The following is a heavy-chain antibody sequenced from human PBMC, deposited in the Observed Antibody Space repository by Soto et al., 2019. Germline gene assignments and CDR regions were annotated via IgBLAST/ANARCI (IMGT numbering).Heavy chain of an antibody. D-gene: IGHD3-10*01. CDR3: ARDYIYAFDI. Sequence: PGGSLRLSCAASGFSFSSYTMNWVRQAPGKGLEWVSYITTGGATFYPDSVKGRFIISRDNAKNSLYLQMNSLRDEDTAVYYCARDYIYAFDIWGQGTMVTVSS. V-gene: IGHV3-48*02. J-gene: IGHJ3*02. CDR2: ITTGGAT. CDR1: GFSFSSYT.